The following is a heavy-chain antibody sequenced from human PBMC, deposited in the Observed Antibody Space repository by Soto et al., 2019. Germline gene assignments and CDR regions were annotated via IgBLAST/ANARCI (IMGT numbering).Heavy chain of an antibody. CDR2: IYYSGST. V-gene: IGHV4-59*08. J-gene: IGHJ5*02. CDR1: GGSISNHY. D-gene: IGHD3-10*01. CDR3: ARQYYYGSGSYSWGWFDP. Sequence: SETLSLTCTVSGGSISNHYWTWIRQPPGKGLEWIGYIYYSGSTNYNPSLKSRVTISVDTSKNQFSLKLSSVTAADTAVYYCARQYYYGSGSYSWGWFDPWGQGTLVTVSS.